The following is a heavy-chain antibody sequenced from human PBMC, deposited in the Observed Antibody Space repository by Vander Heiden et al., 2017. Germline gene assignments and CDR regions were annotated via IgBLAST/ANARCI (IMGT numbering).Heavy chain of an antibody. V-gene: IGHV3-15*01. Sequence: EVQLVESGGGLVKPGGSLSLSCAASGFTFSNAWMSWVRQAPGKGLEWVGRIKSKTDGGTTDYAAPVKGRFTISRDDSKNTLYLQMNSLKTEDTAVYYCTTDLYDFWSGYSYYFDYWGQGTLVTVSS. D-gene: IGHD3-3*01. CDR1: GFTFSNAW. CDR2: IKSKTDGGTT. CDR3: TTDLYDFWSGYSYYFDY. J-gene: IGHJ4*02.